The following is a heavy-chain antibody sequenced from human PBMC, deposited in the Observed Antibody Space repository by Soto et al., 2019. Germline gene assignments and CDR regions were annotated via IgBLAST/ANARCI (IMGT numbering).Heavy chain of an antibody. D-gene: IGHD3-22*01. CDR1: GYTFSRYW. CDR3: ARKDSSGYSNWFDP. J-gene: IGHJ5*02. Sequence: RESLKLSCKTSGYTFSRYWIAWVLQTPGRGLEWMGIIYPADSDTRYSPSFQGQATISADKSTSTAYLHWNSLKASDSATYYCARKDSSGYSNWFDPWGQGALVTVSS. V-gene: IGHV5-51*01. CDR2: IYPADSDT.